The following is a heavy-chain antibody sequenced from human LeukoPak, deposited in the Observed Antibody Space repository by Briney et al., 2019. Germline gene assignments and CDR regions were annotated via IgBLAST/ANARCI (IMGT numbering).Heavy chain of an antibody. CDR2: TSYSGNA. D-gene: IGHD3-22*01. CDR3: AGRAGDYSHPYDY. CDR1: GDSFSSSTYY. V-gene: IGHV4-39*07. Sequence: SETLSLTCSVSGDSFSSSTYYWGWVRQTPGTGLEWIGSTSYSGNAYYNPSLKSRVTISVDTSRNQFSLKMNSVTAADTAVYYCAGRAGDYSHPYDYWGQGTLVTVSS. J-gene: IGHJ4*02.